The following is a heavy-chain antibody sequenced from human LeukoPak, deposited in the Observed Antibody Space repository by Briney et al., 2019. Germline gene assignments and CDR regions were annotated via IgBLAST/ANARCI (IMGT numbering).Heavy chain of an antibody. Sequence: GGSLRLSCAASGFTFSSYAMSWVRQAPGKGLEWVANIKQDGSEMYYVDSVKGRFTISRDNAKSSVYLQMNRLRAEDTAVYYCARGLGYNIYWGQGTLVTVSS. J-gene: IGHJ4*02. CDR1: GFTFSSYA. D-gene: IGHD1-14*01. CDR2: IKQDGSEM. CDR3: ARGLGYNIY. V-gene: IGHV3-7*03.